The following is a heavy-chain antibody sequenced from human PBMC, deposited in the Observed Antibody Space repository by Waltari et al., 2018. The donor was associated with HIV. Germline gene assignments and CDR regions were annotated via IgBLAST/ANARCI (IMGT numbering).Heavy chain of an antibody. D-gene: IGHD2-2*01. V-gene: IGHV4-34*01. CDR3: ARSLGYCSSTSCFYFDY. CDR2: INHSGST. Sequence: QVQLQQWGAGLLTPSETLSLTCAVYGGSFSGYYWSWIRQPPGKGLEWIGEINHSGSTNYNPSLKSRVTISVDTSKNQFSLKLSSVTAADTAVYYCARSLGYCSSTSCFYFDYWGQGTLVTVSS. J-gene: IGHJ4*02. CDR1: GGSFSGYY.